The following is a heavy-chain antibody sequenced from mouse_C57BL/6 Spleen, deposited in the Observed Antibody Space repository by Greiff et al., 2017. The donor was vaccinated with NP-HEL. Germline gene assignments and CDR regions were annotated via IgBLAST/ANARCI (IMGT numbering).Heavy chain of an antibody. CDR3: ARDYYGSSLYAMDY. D-gene: IGHD1-1*01. J-gene: IGHJ4*01. V-gene: IGHV1-82*01. CDR2: IYPGDGDT. Sequence: VQVVESGPELVKPGASVKISCKASGYAFSSSWMNWVKQRPGKGLEWIGRIYPGDGDTNYNGKFKGKATLTADKSSSTAYMQLSSLTSEDSAVYFCARDYYGSSLYAMDYWGQGTSVTVSS. CDR1: GYAFSSSW.